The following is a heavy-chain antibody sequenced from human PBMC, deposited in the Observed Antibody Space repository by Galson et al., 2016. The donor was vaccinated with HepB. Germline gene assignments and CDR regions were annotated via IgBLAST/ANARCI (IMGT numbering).Heavy chain of an antibody. J-gene: IGHJ5*02. V-gene: IGHV3-23*01. CDR1: GFTFSSYA. CDR2: ISGGGGT. Sequence: SLRLSCAASGFTFSSYAMSWVRQAPGKGLEWVSTISGGGGTYYADSVKGRFTISRDNSKNTLFLQMNSLRADDTAVYYCAKGKSAGAIDWFDPWGQGTLVTVSS. D-gene: IGHD3-10*01. CDR3: AKGKSAGAIDWFDP.